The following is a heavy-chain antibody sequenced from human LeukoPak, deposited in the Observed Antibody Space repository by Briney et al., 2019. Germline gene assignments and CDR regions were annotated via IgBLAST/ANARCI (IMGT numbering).Heavy chain of an antibody. D-gene: IGHD3-22*01. CDR3: ASRQYYYDSSGYHT. CDR1: GFTFDDYG. V-gene: IGHV3-20*04. CDR2: INWNGGST. Sequence: PGGSLRHSCAASGFTFDDYGMSWVRQAPGKGLEWVSGINWNGGSTGYADSVKGRFTISRDNAKNSLYLQMNSLRAEDTAVYYCASRQYYYDSSGYHTWGQGTLVTVSS. J-gene: IGHJ4*02.